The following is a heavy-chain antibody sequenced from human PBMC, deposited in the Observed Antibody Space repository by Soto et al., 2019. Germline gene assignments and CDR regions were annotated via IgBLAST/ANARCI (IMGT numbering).Heavy chain of an antibody. CDR1: RASSSSYF. CDR2: VFGSGGT. V-gene: IGHV4-4*07. J-gene: IGHJ4*02. Sequence: PSETLFLTCSVSRASSSSYFWNWIRQPAGKGLEWIGRVFGSGGTHYNPSLKSRVTISMDTSNNSFSLKLTSVTAADTAIYFCATAAETTPGLFDSWGQGTLVTVSS. D-gene: IGHD6-25*01. CDR3: ATAAETTPGLFDS.